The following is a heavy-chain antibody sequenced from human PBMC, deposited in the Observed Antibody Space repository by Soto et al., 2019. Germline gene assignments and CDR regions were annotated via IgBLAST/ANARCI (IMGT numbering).Heavy chain of an antibody. CDR3: ARGKLELPMVSYYYYGMDV. J-gene: IGHJ6*01. V-gene: IGHV4-34*01. CDR1: GGSVSGYC. Sequence: PSETLSLTSAVSGGSVSGYCKSVIRLPPGNGLEWIGEINHCGSTNYNPSLKSRVTISVDTSKNQFSLKLSSVTAADTAVYYCARGKLELPMVSYYYYGMDVWGKGTTVT. D-gene: IGHD1-7*01. CDR2: INHCGST.